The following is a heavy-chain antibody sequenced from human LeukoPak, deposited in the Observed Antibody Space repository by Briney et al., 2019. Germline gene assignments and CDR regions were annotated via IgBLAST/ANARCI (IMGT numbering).Heavy chain of an antibody. D-gene: IGHD3-10*01. CDR1: GGSISSYY. Sequence: KASETLSLTCTVSGGSISSYYWSWIRQPPGKGLEWIGYIYYSGSTYYNPSLKSRVTISVDTSKNQFSLKLSSVTAADTAVYYCARDKGYYGSGSYPISWGQGTLVTVSS. CDR2: IYYSGST. CDR3: ARDKGYYGSGSYPIS. J-gene: IGHJ5*02. V-gene: IGHV4-59*08.